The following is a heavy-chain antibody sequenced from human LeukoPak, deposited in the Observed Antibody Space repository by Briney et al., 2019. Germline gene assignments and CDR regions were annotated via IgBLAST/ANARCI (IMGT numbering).Heavy chain of an antibody. J-gene: IGHJ4*02. Sequence: GGSLRLSCAASGFTFSSYNMNWVRQAPGKGLEWVSFISSTTSYIYYADSVKGRFTISRDNAKNSLYLQMNSLRAEDTAVYYCARDGSSGSISFDYRGQGTLVTVSS. CDR3: ARDGSSGSISFDY. CDR1: GFTFSSYN. D-gene: IGHD3-10*01. CDR2: ISSTTSYI. V-gene: IGHV3-21*01.